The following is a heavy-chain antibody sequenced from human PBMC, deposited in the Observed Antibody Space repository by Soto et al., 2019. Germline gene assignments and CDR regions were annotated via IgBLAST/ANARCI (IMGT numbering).Heavy chain of an antibody. D-gene: IGHD2-2*01. J-gene: IGHJ6*02. V-gene: IGHV1-69*13. CDR1: GGTFSSYA. Sequence: SVKVSCKASGGTFSSYAISWVRQAPGQGLEWMGGIIPIFGTANYAQKFQGRVTITADESTSTAYMELSSLRSEDTAVYYCARGVACSSTRCYYYYGMDVWGQGTTVTVSS. CDR2: IIPIFGTA. CDR3: ARGVACSSTRCYYYYGMDV.